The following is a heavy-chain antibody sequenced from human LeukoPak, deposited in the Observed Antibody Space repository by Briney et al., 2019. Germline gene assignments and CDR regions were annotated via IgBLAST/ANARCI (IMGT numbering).Heavy chain of an antibody. J-gene: IGHJ5*02. CDR2: ISAYNGNT. V-gene: IGHV1-18*01. Sequence: ASVKVSCKASGYTFTSYGISWVRQAPGQGLEWMGWISAYNGNTNYAQKLQGRVTMTTDTSTSTAYMELRSLRSDDTAVYYCARVTYCSGGSCYLRRNWFDPWGQGTLVTVSS. CDR1: GYTFTSYG. CDR3: ARVTYCSGGSCYLRRNWFDP. D-gene: IGHD2-15*01.